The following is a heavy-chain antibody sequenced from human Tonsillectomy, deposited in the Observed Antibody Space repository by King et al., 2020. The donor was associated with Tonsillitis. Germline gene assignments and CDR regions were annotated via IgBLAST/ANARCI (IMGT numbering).Heavy chain of an antibody. Sequence: VQLVESGGGLVKPGGSLRLSCAASGFTFSSYNMNWVRQAPGKGLEWVSSITSGTYIYYADSLKGRFTISRDHAKNSLYLQMNSLRAEDTAVYYCAREQRWSSSWMGAFDIWGQGTMVTVSS. CDR1: GFTFSSYN. J-gene: IGHJ3*02. D-gene: IGHD6-13*01. V-gene: IGHV3-21*01. CDR2: ITSGTYI. CDR3: AREQRWSSSWMGAFDI.